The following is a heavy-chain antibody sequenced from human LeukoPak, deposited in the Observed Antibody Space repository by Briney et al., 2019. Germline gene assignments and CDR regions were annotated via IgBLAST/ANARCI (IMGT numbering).Heavy chain of an antibody. D-gene: IGHD5-24*01. CDR3: ARHEEEVGYNAKTFDY. CDR1: GGSFSGYY. J-gene: IGHJ4*02. V-gene: IGHV4-34*01. CDR2: INHSGST. Sequence: SETLSLTCAVYGGSFSGYYWSWIRQPPGKGLEWIGEINHSGSTNYNPSLKSRVTISVDTSKNQFSLRLRSVTAADTAVYYCARHEEEVGYNAKTFDYWGQGTLVTVSS.